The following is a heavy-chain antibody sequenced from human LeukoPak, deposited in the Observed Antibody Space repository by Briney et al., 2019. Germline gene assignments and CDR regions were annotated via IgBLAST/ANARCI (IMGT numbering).Heavy chain of an antibody. CDR2: IYYSGST. CDR3: AGAELNYGAYVGWYFGL. J-gene: IGHJ2*01. V-gene: IGHV4-59*08. Sequence: PSETLSLTCTVSGGSISSYYWSWIRQPPGKGLEWIGYIYYSGSTNYNPSLDSRVTMSVDTSKNQFSLKLRFVTASDTAVYYCAGAELNYGAYVGWYFGLWGRGALVTVSS. D-gene: IGHD3-10*02. CDR1: GGSISSYY.